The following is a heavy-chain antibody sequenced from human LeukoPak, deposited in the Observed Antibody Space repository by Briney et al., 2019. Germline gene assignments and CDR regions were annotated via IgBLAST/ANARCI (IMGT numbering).Heavy chain of an antibody. CDR2: IYTSGST. J-gene: IGHJ5*02. CDR3: ARVGAAAGTWTRWFDP. Sequence: SETLSLTCTVSGGSISSYYWSWIRQPAGKGLEWIGRIYTSGSTNYNPSLKSRVTMSVDTSKNQFSLKLSSVTAADTAVYYCARVGAAAGTWTRWFDPWGQGTLVTVSS. V-gene: IGHV4-4*07. D-gene: IGHD6-13*01. CDR1: GGSISSYY.